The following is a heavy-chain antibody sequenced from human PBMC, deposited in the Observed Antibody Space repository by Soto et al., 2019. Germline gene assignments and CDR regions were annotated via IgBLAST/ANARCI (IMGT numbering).Heavy chain of an antibody. D-gene: IGHD3-10*01. V-gene: IGHV4-4*07. J-gene: IGHJ5*02. CDR3: ARETTMVRGVTDNWFDP. CDR1: GVSISSYY. CDR2: IYTSGST. Sequence: SETLSRTCTVSGVSISSYYWSWIRHPAGKGLEWIGRIYTSGSTNYNPSLKSRVTMSVDTSKNQFSLKLSSVTAADTAVYYCARETTMVRGVTDNWFDPWGQGTLVTVSS.